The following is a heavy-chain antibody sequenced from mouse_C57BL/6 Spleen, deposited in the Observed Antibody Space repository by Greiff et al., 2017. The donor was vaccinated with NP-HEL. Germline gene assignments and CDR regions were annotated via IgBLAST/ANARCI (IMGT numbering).Heavy chain of an antibody. CDR3: ARRVLSVFHYYGY. Sequence: QVQLQQPGAELVRPGTSVKLSCKASGYTFTSYWMHWVKQRPGQGLEWIGVIDPSDSYTNYNQKFKGKATLTVDTSSSTAYMQLSSLTSEDSAVYYCARRVLSVFHYYGYWGHGTTLTVSS. CDR2: IDPSDSYT. D-gene: IGHD1-1*02. CDR1: GYTFTSYW. V-gene: IGHV1-59*01. J-gene: IGHJ2*01.